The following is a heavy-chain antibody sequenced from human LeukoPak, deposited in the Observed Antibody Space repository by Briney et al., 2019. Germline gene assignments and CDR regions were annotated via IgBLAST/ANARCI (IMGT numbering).Heavy chain of an antibody. V-gene: IGHV4-39*01. CDR1: GGSIYSTTFY. Sequence: PSETLSLACTVSGGSIYSTTFYWGWIRQPPGKGLEWIGSMYYDGSTYHDPSLKSRVTISVDTSNNQFSLKLTSVTAADTAVYFCARRSDSGSDDGEDYFDYWGQGTLVTVSS. D-gene: IGHD1-26*01. J-gene: IGHJ4*02. CDR2: MYYDGST. CDR3: ARRSDSGSDDGEDYFDY.